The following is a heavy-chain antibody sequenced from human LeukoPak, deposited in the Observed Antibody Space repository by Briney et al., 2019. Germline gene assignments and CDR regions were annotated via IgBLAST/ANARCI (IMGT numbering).Heavy chain of an antibody. J-gene: IGHJ4*02. D-gene: IGHD4-11*01. CDR1: GDSVSSNSAA. V-gene: IGHV6-1*01. Sequence: SQTLSLTCAISGDSVSSNSAAWNWIRQSPSRGLERLGRTYYRSKWYNDYAVSVKSRITINPDTSKNQFSLQLNSVTPEDTAVYYCARALRYSNERYYFDYWGQGALVTVSS. CDR3: ARALRYSNERYYFDY. CDR2: TYYRSKWYN.